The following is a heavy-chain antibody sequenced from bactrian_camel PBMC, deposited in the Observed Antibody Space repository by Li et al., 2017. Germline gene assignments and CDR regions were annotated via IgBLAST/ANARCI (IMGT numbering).Heavy chain of an antibody. Sequence: QLVESGGGLVQPGGCLRLSCAASGFTFSSYDMSWVRQAPGKGLEWVSGINSGGGDTYYSEAVKGRFTISRDNAKNTVYLQMNSLKSEDTAVYYCVNGGGDWYRDLAYWGQGTQVTVS. D-gene: IGHD6*01. CDR2: INSGGGDT. CDR1: GFTFSSYD. CDR3: VNGGGDWYRDLAY. V-gene: IGHV3S40*01. J-gene: IGHJ6*01.